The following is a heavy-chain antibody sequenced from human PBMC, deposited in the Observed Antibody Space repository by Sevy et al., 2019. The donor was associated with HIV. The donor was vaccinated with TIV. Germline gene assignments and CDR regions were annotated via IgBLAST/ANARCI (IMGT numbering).Heavy chain of an antibody. CDR2: FKSKIHGGTT. D-gene: IGHD1-26*01. CDR1: GFIFGDYG. CDR3: TRWSGSQSIFDY. J-gene: IGHJ4*02. Sequence: GGSLRLSCTASGFIFGDYGMSWVLQAPGKGLEWIAFFKSKIHGGTTENAASVKGRFTISRDDSKNIVYLQMSNLKTEETAVYYCTRWSGSQSIFDYWGQGTLVTVSS. V-gene: IGHV3-49*04.